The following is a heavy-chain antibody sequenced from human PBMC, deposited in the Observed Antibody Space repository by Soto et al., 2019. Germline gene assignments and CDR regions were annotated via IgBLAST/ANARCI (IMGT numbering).Heavy chain of an antibody. V-gene: IGHV3-48*02. Sequence: GPLRLSYAASGCTFSSYSMNWVRQAPGKGLQAVSYIGSGSTIYYAGSVEGRFTISKDNAKNSLYLQMNSLRDEDTAVYYCARGYGSGNYYNRVFDHWGQGTLVTVSS. CDR3: ARGYGSGNYYNRVFDH. CDR2: IGSGSTI. D-gene: IGHD3-10*01. CDR1: GCTFSSYS. J-gene: IGHJ5*02.